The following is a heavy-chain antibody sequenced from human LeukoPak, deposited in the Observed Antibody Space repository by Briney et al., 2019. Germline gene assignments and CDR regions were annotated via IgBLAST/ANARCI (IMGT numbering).Heavy chain of an antibody. D-gene: IGHD1-26*01. V-gene: IGHV1-46*01. J-gene: IGHJ4*02. Sequence: ASVKVSCKASGSTFTSNFIHWVRQAPGQGLEWMGVINPSGGSTSCAQKFQGRVTMTSDTSTSTVYMELSSLRSEDTAVYYCARDRGIVGATGYFDYWGQGTLVTVSS. CDR2: INPSGGST. CDR3: ARDRGIVGATGYFDY. CDR1: GSTFTSNF.